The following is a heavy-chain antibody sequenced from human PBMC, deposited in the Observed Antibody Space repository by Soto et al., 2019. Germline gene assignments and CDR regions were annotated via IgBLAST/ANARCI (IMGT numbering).Heavy chain of an antibody. J-gene: IGHJ4*02. Sequence: TSETLSLTCTVSGGSISSGGYYWSWIRQHPGKGLEWIGYIYYSGSTYYNPSLKSRVTISVDTSKNQFSLKLSSVTAADTAVYYCASGRADRGTFETEPMGFFDYWGQGTLVTVSS. CDR2: IYYSGST. CDR1: GGSISSGGYY. CDR3: ASGRADRGTFETEPMGFFDY. D-gene: IGHD3-10*01. V-gene: IGHV4-31*03.